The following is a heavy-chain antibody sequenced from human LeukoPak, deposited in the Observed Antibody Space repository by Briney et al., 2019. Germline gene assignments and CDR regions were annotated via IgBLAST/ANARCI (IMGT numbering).Heavy chain of an antibody. CDR2: IKKDGSEK. CDR1: GLTFSTYW. V-gene: IGHV3-7*01. J-gene: IGHJ3*02. Sequence: PPGGSLRLSCAASGLTFSTYWMSWVRQAPGKGLEWVANIKKDGSEKYYVDSVKGRFTISRDNAKNSLYLQMNSLRADDTAVYHCARQETSSYNGAFDIWGRGTMVTVSS. CDR3: ARQETSSYNGAFDI. D-gene: IGHD1-26*01.